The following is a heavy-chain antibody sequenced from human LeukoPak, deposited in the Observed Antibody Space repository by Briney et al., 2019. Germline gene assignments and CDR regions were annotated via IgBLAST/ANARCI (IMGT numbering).Heavy chain of an antibody. J-gene: IGHJ4*02. CDR1: GEPINIHTDCK. V-gene: IGHV4-59*11. Sequence: SETLSLTCTVSGEPINIHTDCKGTWIRQPPGKGLEGIGYVYYTGNTNYNPSFQSRVTMSVDTSKNQFSLKLTSVTAAATAVYYCAREYSAFAYCGQGTLVTVSS. CDR3: AREYSAFAY. CDR2: VYYTGNT. D-gene: IGHD5-12*01.